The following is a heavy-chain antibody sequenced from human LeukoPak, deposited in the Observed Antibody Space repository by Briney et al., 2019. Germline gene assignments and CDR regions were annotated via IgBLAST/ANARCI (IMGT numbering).Heavy chain of an antibody. CDR2: ITPKSGDT. D-gene: IGHD3-3*02. CDR3: ARVRLADERAWAY. V-gene: IGHV1-2*02. Sequence: ASVKVSCKASGYTFSDFYTHWVRQAPGQGLEYVGWITPKSGDTYSPQRFQGRVTMTRDASISTAYMELSSLGSDDTAVYFCARVRLADERAWAYWGQGTLVTVSS. CDR1: GYTFSDFY. J-gene: IGHJ4*02.